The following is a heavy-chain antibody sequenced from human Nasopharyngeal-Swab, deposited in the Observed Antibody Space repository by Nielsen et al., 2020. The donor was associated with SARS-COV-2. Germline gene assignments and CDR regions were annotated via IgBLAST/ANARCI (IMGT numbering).Heavy chain of an antibody. D-gene: IGHD3-22*01. V-gene: IGHV3-11*01. J-gene: IGHJ4*02. CDR3: AISSGYYYPGFDY. CDR2: ISSSGSTI. Sequence: GESLKISCAASGFTFSDYYMSWIRQAPGKGLEWVSYISSSGSTIYYADSVKGRFTISRDNATNSLYLQMNSLRAEDTAVYYCAISSGYYYPGFDYWGQGTLVTVSS. CDR1: GFTFSDYY.